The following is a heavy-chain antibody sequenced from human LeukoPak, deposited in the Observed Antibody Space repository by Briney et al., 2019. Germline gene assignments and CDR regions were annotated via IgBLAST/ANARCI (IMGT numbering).Heavy chain of an antibody. D-gene: IGHD3-16*01. V-gene: IGHV3-49*03. CDR1: GFTFGDYA. CDR3: TSHPIMITFGGANY. Sequence: GGSLRLSCTASGFTFGDYAMSWFRQAPGKGLEWVGFIRSKAYGGTTEYAASVKGRFTISRDDSKSIAYLQMNSLKTEDTAVYYCTSHPIMITFGGANYWGQGTLVTVSS. J-gene: IGHJ4*02. CDR2: IRSKAYGGTT.